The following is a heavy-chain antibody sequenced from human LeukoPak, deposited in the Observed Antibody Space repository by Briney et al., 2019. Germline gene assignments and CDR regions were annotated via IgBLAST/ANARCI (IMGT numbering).Heavy chain of an antibody. V-gene: IGHV3-23*01. CDR1: GFTFSSYA. CDR3: AKESPYRAPTRTYYFDY. Sequence: GGSLRLSCAASGFTFSSYAMSWVRQAPGKGLGWVSAISGSDGRLFYADSVKGRFTISRDNSRNTVFLQMNSLRAEDTALYYCAKESPYRAPTRTYYFDYWGQGTLVTVSS. J-gene: IGHJ4*02. CDR2: ISGSDGRL. D-gene: IGHD2-15*01.